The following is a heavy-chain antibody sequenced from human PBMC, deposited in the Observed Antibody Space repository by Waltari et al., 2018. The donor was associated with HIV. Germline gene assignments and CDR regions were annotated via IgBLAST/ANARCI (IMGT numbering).Heavy chain of an antibody. J-gene: IGHJ3*01. CDR1: GGYINRDY. V-gene: IGHV4-59*13. CDR3: ARDIKYGGHDAFDV. Sequence: QVQLQESGPGLVKPSATLSLTCTVSGGYINRDYWSWIRQPPGKGLAGIGYIYYSGRTNYNPSLKSRVTIFGDISKTQVSLKLSSVTAADTAMYYCARDIKYGGHDAFDVWGQGTMVTVSS. CDR2: IYYSGRT. D-gene: IGHD5-12*01.